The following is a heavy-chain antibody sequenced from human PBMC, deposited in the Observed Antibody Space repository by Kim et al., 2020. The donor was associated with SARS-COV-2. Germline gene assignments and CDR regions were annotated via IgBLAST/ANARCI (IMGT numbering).Heavy chain of an antibody. D-gene: IGHD6-13*01. CDR1: GFTFDDYA. CDR2: ISWNSGSI. J-gene: IGHJ4*02. CDR3: AKGSPGYSSSWFSYFDY. V-gene: IGHV3-9*01. Sequence: GGSLRLSCAASGFTFDDYAMHWVRQAPGKGLEWVSGISWNSGSIGYADSVKGRFTISRDNAKNSLYLQMNSLRAEDTALYYCAKGSPGYSSSWFSYFDYWGQGTLVTVSS.